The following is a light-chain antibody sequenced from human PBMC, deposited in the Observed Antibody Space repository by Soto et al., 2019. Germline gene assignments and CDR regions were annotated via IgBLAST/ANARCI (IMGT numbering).Light chain of an antibody. CDR1: QSVSSSY. CDR3: LQDYNYPRT. J-gene: IGKJ1*01. Sequence: EILLTQSPGPLSLFPGERATLSCRASQSVSSSYLAWYQQKPGQAPRLLIYGASSRATGIPDRFSGSGSGTDFTLTISSLQPEDFATYYCLQDYNYPRTFGQGTKVDIK. CDR2: GAS. V-gene: IGKV3-20*01.